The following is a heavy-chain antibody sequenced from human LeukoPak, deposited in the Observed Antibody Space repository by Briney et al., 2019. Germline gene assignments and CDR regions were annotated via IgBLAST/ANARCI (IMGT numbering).Heavy chain of an antibody. J-gene: IGHJ4*02. V-gene: IGHV4-34*01. Sequence: SETLSLTCAVYGGSFSGYYWSWIRQPPGKGLEWIGEINHSGSTNYNPPLKSRVTISVDTSKNQFSLKLSSVTAADTAVYYCARVECSGCPYYWGQGTLVTVSS. D-gene: IGHD3-22*01. CDR3: ARVECSGCPYY. CDR1: GGSFSGYY. CDR2: INHSGST.